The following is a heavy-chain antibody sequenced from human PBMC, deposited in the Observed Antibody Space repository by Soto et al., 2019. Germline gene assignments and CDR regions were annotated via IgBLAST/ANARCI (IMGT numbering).Heavy chain of an antibody. CDR3: AHRVLRTVFGLVTTNAIYFDF. D-gene: IGHD3-3*01. CDR1: GFSLTTRGVG. J-gene: IGHJ4*02. Sequence: QITLNESGPTQVKPRQTLTLTCTFSGFSLTTRGVGVGWIRQSPGKAPEWLALIYWDDDKRYSPSLKSRLTITKDTSKNQVVLTMADLDPADTATYYCAHRVLRTVFGLVTTNAIYFDFWGQGTPVAVSS. V-gene: IGHV2-5*02. CDR2: IYWDDDK.